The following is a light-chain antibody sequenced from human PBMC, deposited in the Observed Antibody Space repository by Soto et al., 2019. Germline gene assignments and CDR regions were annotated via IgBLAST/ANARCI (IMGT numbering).Light chain of an antibody. CDR2: GAY. V-gene: IGKV1-5*01. J-gene: IGKJ4*01. Sequence: DIQMTQSPSTLSGSVGDRVTITCRASQTISSWLAWYQQKPGKAPKLLIYGAYSLQSGVPSRFSGSGSGTDFTLTISSLQPEDSAAYYCQQSHSSPLTFGGGTKVEFK. CDR1: QTISSW. CDR3: QQSHSSPLT.